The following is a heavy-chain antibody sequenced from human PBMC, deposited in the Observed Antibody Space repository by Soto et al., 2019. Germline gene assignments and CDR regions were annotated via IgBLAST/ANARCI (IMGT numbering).Heavy chain of an antibody. CDR1: GFTFSKYS. Sequence: EVQLVESGGGLVKSGGSLRLSCVASGFTFSKYSMNWVRQAPDKGLEWVSAISSGSSYIYYADSVKGRFTISRDNGENSLYLQMNSLRTEDTAIYYCARQPCSSPSCYPNYFDPWGQGTLVTVSS. CDR3: ARQPCSSPSCYPNYFDP. D-gene: IGHD2-2*01. V-gene: IGHV3-21*01. CDR2: ISSGSSYI. J-gene: IGHJ5*02.